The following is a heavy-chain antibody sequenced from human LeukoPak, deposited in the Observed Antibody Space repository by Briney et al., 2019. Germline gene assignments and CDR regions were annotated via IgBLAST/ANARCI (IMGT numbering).Heavy chain of an antibody. CDR1: GGSFSGYY. V-gene: IGHV4-34*01. D-gene: IGHD3-22*01. Sequence: KSSETLSLTCAVYGGSFSGYYWSWIRQPPGKGLEWIGEINHSGSTNYNPSLKSRVTISVDTSKDQFSLKLSSVTAADTAVYYCAREGFDSSGYYYVYWGQGTLVTVSS. J-gene: IGHJ4*02. CDR3: AREGFDSSGYYYVY. CDR2: INHSGST.